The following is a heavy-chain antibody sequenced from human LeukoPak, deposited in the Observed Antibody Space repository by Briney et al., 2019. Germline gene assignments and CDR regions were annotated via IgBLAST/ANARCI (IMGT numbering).Heavy chain of an antibody. V-gene: IGHV3-9*01. D-gene: IGHD1-26*01. J-gene: IGHJ6*02. CDR1: GFTFDDYA. CDR3: AKSSSDIVGATPYGMDV. CDR2: ISWNSGSI. Sequence: PGGSLRLSCAASGFTFDDYAMHWVRQAPGKGLEWVSGISWNSGSIGYADSVKGRFTISRDNAKNSLYLQMNSLRAEDTALHYCAKSSSDIVGATPYGMDVWGQGTTVTVSS.